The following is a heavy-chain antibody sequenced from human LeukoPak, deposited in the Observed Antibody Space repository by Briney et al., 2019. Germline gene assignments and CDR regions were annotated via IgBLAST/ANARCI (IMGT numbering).Heavy chain of an antibody. Sequence: PGGSLRLSCATSGFTFSDYYMSWIRQAPGKGLEWVSDISESGGTTYYADSVKGRFTISRDSSKNTLYLQMNSLRADDTALYYCAKDEDWASGHYLDYWGQGTLVTVSS. V-gene: IGHV3-23*01. CDR2: ISESGGTT. CDR3: AKDEDWASGHYLDY. J-gene: IGHJ4*02. D-gene: IGHD3-10*01. CDR1: GFTFSDYY.